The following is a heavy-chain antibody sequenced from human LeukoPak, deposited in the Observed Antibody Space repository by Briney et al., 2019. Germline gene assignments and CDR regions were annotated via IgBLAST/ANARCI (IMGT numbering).Heavy chain of an antibody. CDR1: GFTFSSYG. CDR3: ARGPPTGGGAYVGDY. V-gene: IGHV3-30*03. Sequence: PGRSLRLSCAASGFTFSSYGMHWVRQAPGKGLEWVAVISYDGGNKYYADSVRGRFSISRDSGKSTLYLQMNSLRVEDTAVYYCARGPPTGGGAYVGDYWGHGTLVTVSS. CDR2: ISYDGGNK. J-gene: IGHJ4*01. D-gene: IGHD2-8*02.